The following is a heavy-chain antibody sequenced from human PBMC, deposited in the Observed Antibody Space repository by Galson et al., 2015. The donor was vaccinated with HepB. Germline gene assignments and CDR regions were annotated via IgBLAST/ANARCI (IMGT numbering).Heavy chain of an antibody. CDR3: ARALWFGELDAFDI. CDR2: INTNTGNP. V-gene: IGHV7-4-1*02. CDR1: GYTFTSYA. J-gene: IGHJ3*02. Sequence: SVKVSCKASGYTFTSYAMNWVRQAPGQGLEWMGWINTNTGNPTYAQGFTGRFVFSLDTSVSTAYLQISSLKAEDTAVYYCARALWFGELDAFDIWGQGTMVTVSS. D-gene: IGHD3-10*01.